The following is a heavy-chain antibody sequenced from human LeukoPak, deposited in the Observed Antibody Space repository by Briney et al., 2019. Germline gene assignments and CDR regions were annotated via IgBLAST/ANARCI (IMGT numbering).Heavy chain of an antibody. Sequence: PSETLSLTCTVSGGSISSGSYYWSWIRQPAGQGLEYIGRMYTSGSTNYNPSLKSRVTISVDTSKNQFSLKLSSVTAADTAVYYCARVPVNIWENWFDPWGQGTLVTVSS. CDR3: ARVPVNIWENWFDP. CDR2: MYTSGST. CDR1: GGSISSGSYY. J-gene: IGHJ5*02. D-gene: IGHD1-26*01. V-gene: IGHV4-61*02.